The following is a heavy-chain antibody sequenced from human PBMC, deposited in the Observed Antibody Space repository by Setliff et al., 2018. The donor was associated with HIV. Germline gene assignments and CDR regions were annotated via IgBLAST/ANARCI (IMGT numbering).Heavy chain of an antibody. J-gene: IGHJ4*02. Sequence: PSETLSLTCTVYGGSLDGYYWSWIRQPPGKGLEWIGEINHSGSTNYNPSLKSRVTLSADTAKNQVSLRLRSVTATDTAVYYCATMGGQGTHFDYWGQGTLVTVSS. CDR2: INHSGST. CDR1: GGSLDGYY. V-gene: IGHV4-34*01. CDR3: ATMGGQGTHFDY. D-gene: IGHD1-26*01.